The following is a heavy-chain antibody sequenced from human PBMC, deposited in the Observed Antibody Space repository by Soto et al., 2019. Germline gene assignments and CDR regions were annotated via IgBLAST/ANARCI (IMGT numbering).Heavy chain of an antibody. V-gene: IGHV4-39*01. CDR3: ARQVTTWAWFDP. Sequence: SETLSLTCTVSGGSISSSSYYWGWIRQPPGKGLEWIGSIYYSGSTYYNPSLKSRVTISVDTSKNRFSLKLSSVTAADTAVYYCARQVTTWAWFDPWGQGTLVTVSS. CDR1: GGSISSSSYY. CDR2: IYYSGST. J-gene: IGHJ5*02. D-gene: IGHD4-4*01.